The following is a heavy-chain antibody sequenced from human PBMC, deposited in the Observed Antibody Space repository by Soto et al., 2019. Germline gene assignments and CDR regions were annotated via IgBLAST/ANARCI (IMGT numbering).Heavy chain of an antibody. CDR1: GFTLSNYW. CDR2: IKRDGSEQ. J-gene: IGHJ4*02. D-gene: IGHD6-13*01. V-gene: IGHV3-7*01. CDR3: ARDGAAQDQLVNAY. Sequence: GGSLRLSCAASGFTLSNYWMSWVRQAPGKGLEWVANIKRDGSEQYYADSVKGRFTISRDNTKNSLYLQMNSLRVEDTAVYYCARDGAAQDQLVNAYWGQGTLVTVSS.